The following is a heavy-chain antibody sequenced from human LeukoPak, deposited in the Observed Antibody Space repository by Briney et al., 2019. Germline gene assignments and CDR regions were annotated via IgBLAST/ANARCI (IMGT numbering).Heavy chain of an antibody. Sequence: SETLSLTCTVSGGPISSYYWNWIRQPPGKGLERLGYISYSGSTEYNPSLKSRVTISVDRSKNQFSLKLNSVTAADTAVYYCAKSYGSGNYSDLWGQGTLVTVSS. CDR3: AKSYGSGNYSDL. V-gene: IGHV4-59*01. J-gene: IGHJ5*02. CDR1: GGPISSYY. CDR2: ISYSGST. D-gene: IGHD3-10*01.